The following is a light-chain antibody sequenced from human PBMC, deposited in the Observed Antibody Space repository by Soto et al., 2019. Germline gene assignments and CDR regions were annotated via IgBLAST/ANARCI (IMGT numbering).Light chain of an antibody. J-gene: IGKJ1*01. CDR1: RSIDSW. V-gene: IGKV1-5*01. CDR2: DAS. Sequence: DIQMTQSPSTLSASIGDRVTITCRASRSIDSWLAWYQQKPGKAPRLLMYDASSLESGVPSRFSGSGSGTEFTLTISSLQPDDLATYYCQQSNSYPWTFGQGTKVESK. CDR3: QQSNSYPWT.